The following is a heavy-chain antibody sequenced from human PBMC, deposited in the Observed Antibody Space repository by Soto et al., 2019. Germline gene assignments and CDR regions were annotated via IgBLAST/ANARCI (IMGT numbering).Heavy chain of an antibody. CDR3: ARHDSDCGSGVCYSWFDP. Sequence: EVQLVQSGAEVKNPGESLRISCKGSGYSFTNYWITWVRQMPGKGLEWMGRIDPRDSYTNYSPSFQGHVTVSVDKSISTAYLQWSSLKASDTAMYYCARHDSDCGSGVCYSWFDPWGQGTLVTVSS. V-gene: IGHV5-10-1*03. CDR2: IDPRDSYT. CDR1: GYSFTNYW. J-gene: IGHJ5*02. D-gene: IGHD2-21*01.